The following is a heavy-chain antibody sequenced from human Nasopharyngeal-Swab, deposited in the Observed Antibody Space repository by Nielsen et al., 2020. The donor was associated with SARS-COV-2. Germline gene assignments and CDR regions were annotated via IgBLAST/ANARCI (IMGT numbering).Heavy chain of an antibody. CDR2: MNPNSGNT. CDR3: ARGFIVATIFHYYYYMDV. Sequence: WVRQAPGQGLEWMGWMNPNSGNTGYAQKFQGRVTTTRNISISTAYMELSSLRSEDTAVYYCARGFIVATIFHYYYYMDVWGKGTTVTVSS. V-gene: IGHV1-8*01. J-gene: IGHJ6*03. D-gene: IGHD5-12*01.